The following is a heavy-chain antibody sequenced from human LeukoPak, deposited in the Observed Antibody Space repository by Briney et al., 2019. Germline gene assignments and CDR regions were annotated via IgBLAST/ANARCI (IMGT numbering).Heavy chain of an antibody. V-gene: IGHV4-59*01. D-gene: IGHD2-15*01. J-gene: IGHJ6*02. Sequence: PSETLSLTCTVSGGSISSYYWSWIRQPPGKGLEWIGYIYYSGSTNYNPSLKSRVTISVDTSKNQFSLKLSSVTAADTAVYYCARDPKGYCSGGSCYSNYYYGMDVWGQGTTVTVSS. CDR1: GGSISSYY. CDR3: ARDPKGYCSGGSCYSNYYYGMDV. CDR2: IYYSGST.